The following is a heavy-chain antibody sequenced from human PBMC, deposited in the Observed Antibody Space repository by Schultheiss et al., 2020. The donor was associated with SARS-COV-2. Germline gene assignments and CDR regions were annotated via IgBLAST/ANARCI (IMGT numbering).Heavy chain of an antibody. Sequence: SQTLSLTCTVSGGSISSGGYYWSWIRQHPGKGLEWIGSIYYSGSTYYNPSLKSRVTISVDTSKTQFSLKLSSVTAEDTAVYYCARIIADPYYFDYWGQGTLVTVSS. J-gene: IGHJ4*02. D-gene: IGHD6-13*01. CDR2: IYYSGST. V-gene: IGHV4-39*01. CDR3: ARIIADPYYFDY. CDR1: GGSISSGGYY.